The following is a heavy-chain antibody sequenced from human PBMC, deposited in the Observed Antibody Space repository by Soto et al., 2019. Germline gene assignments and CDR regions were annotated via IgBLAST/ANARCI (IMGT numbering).Heavy chain of an antibody. CDR3: ARTLSGGFDY. V-gene: IGHV4-59*01. CDR1: ADSLTRNY. J-gene: IGHJ4*02. Sequence: QVQLQESGPGLVKPSETLSLTCTVSADSLTRNYWSWIRQPPGKGLEWLAYIHNGRSTNYNPSLMSRVSISLDTSKSQFSLNLNSVTAADTAVYYCARTLSGGFDYWGQGTLVTVSS. CDR2: IHNGRST.